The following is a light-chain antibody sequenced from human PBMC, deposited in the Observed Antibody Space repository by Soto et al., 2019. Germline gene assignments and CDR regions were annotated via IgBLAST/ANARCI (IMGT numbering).Light chain of an antibody. CDR3: QQFDSSGT. CDR1: QSVSSTF. CDR2: GAS. V-gene: IGKV3-20*01. Sequence: EIVLTQSPGSLSLSPGERATLSCRASQSVSSTFFAWYQQRPGQAPRLLMYGASSRATGIPERFSGSGSGTDFTITISRLEPDDFAVYYWQQFDSSGTFGQGTKVEIK. J-gene: IGKJ1*01.